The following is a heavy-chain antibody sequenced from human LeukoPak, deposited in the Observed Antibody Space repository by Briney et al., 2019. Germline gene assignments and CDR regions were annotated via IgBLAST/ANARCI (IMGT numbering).Heavy chain of an antibody. Sequence: GGSLRLSXAASGFTFSDYYMSWIRQAPGKGLEWVSYMSSSGTTIYYTDSVKGRFTISRDNARNSLYLQMNSLRAEDTAVYYCARYSYGILDFDYWGQGTLVTVSS. CDR2: MSSSGTTI. CDR3: ARYSYGILDFDY. D-gene: IGHD5-18*01. J-gene: IGHJ4*02. V-gene: IGHV3-11*04. CDR1: GFTFSDYY.